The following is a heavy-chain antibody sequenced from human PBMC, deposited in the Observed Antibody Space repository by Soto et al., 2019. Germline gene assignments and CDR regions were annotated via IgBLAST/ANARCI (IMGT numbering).Heavy chain of an antibody. V-gene: IGHV1-69*01. Sequence: QVQLVQSGAEVKKPGSSVKVSCTASGGSLRNSVISWVRQAPAQRLEWMGGVIPILGTANYAQKFPGRVTMTADEAPSTAYMDLSSLSPGDTAVYYCARLGHPGHWGPGTLVIVSS. CDR2: VIPILGTA. CDR3: ARLGHPGH. CDR1: GGSLRNSV. J-gene: IGHJ4*02.